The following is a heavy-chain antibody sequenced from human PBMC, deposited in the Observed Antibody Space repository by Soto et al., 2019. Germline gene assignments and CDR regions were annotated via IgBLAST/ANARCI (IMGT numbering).Heavy chain of an antibody. CDR3: AKDLGYFDY. CDR1: GFTFSSYG. Sequence: GGSLRLSCAASGFTFSSYGMHWVRQAPGKGLEWVAVISYDGSNKYYADSVKGRFTISRDNSKNKLYLQMNSLRAEDTAVYYCAKDLGYFDYWGQGTLVTVSS. D-gene: IGHD3-22*01. J-gene: IGHJ4*02. CDR2: ISYDGSNK. V-gene: IGHV3-30*18.